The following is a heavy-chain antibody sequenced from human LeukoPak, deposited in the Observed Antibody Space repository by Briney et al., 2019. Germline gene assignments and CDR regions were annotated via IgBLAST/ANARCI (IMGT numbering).Heavy chain of an antibody. Sequence: PSETLSLTCTVSGGSISSYYWSWIRQPAGKGLEWIGRIYTSGSTNYNPSLKSRVTMSVDTSENQFSLKLSSVTAADTAVYYCARDSAPFWSGYPYYYYYYMDVWGKGTTATVSS. CDR1: GGSISSYY. J-gene: IGHJ6*03. CDR3: ARDSAPFWSGYPYYYYYYMDV. CDR2: IYTSGST. V-gene: IGHV4-4*07. D-gene: IGHD3-3*01.